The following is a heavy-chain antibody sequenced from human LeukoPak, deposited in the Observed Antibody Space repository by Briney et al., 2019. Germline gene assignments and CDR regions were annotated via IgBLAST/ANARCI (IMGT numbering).Heavy chain of an antibody. CDR2: IFPTGDT. D-gene: IGHD3-9*01. J-gene: IGHJ3*01. V-gene: IGHV4-30-2*01. Sequence: PSETLSLTCAVSGGSITYGGYSWSWIRQPPGKGLEWIGYIFPTGDTNYNPSLKSRVSLSVDRSKNDFSPKLRSVTAADTAIYYCAREEPGYYDGFDLWGPGTLVTVSS. CDR1: GGSITYGGYS. CDR3: AREEPGYYDGFDL.